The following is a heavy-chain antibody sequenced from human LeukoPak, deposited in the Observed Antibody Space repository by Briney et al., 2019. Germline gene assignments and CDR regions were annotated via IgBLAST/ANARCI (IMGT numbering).Heavy chain of an antibody. CDR1: GYSFISFY. V-gene: IGHV1-46*01. CDR3: ARHSLIGTTPFDY. Sequence: ASVKVSCKASGYSFISFYIHWVRQAPGQGLEWMGVVNPSGGSTAYAQQFQGRVTMTRDTSTSTVYMELSSLRSEDTAVYYCARHSLIGTTPFDYWGQGTLVTVSS. D-gene: IGHD1-20*01. CDR2: VNPSGGST. J-gene: IGHJ4*02.